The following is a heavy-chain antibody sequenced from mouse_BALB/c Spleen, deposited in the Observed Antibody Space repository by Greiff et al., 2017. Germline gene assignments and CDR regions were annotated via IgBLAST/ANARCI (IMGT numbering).Heavy chain of an antibody. Sequence: EVNLVESGGGLVQPGGSRKLSCAASGFTFSSFGMHWVRQAPEKGLEWVAYISSGSSTIYYADTVKGRFTISRDNPKNTLFLQMTSLRSEDTAMYYCARSGLYYGSSPWYFDVWGAGTTVTVSS. V-gene: IGHV5-17*02. CDR2: ISSGSSTI. CDR3: ARSGLYYGSSPWYFDV. J-gene: IGHJ1*01. D-gene: IGHD1-1*01. CDR1: GFTFSSFG.